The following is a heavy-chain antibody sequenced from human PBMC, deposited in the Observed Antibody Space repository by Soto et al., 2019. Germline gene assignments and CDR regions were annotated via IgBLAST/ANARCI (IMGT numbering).Heavy chain of an antibody. Sequence: GGSLRLSCAASGFTFSSYARHWVRQAPGKGLEWVAVISYDGSNKYYADSVKGRFTISRDNSKNTLYLQMNSLRAEDTAVYYCAREKGIRYFDWLTTEHAFDIWGQGTMVTVSS. CDR1: GFTFSSYA. CDR3: AREKGIRYFDWLTTEHAFDI. V-gene: IGHV3-30-3*01. J-gene: IGHJ3*02. CDR2: ISYDGSNK. D-gene: IGHD3-9*01.